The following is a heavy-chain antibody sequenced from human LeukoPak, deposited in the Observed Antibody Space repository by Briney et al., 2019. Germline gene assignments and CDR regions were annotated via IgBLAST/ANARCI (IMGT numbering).Heavy chain of an antibody. CDR3: ARGDSGWYLGLGFDY. J-gene: IGHJ4*02. CDR2: IYYSGST. CDR1: GGSISSSSYY. D-gene: IGHD6-19*01. Sequence: SETLSLTCTVSGGSISSSSYYWGWIRQPPGKGLEWIGSIYYSGSTYYNPSLKSRVTISVDTSKNQVSLKLRSVTAADTAVYYCARGDSGWYLGLGFDYWGQGTLVTVSS. V-gene: IGHV4-39*07.